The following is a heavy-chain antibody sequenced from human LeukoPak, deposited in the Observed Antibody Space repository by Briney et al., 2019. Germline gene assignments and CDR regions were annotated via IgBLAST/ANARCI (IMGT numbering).Heavy chain of an antibody. CDR2: VDYSGTT. D-gene: IGHD4-23*01. V-gene: IGHV4-59*08. CDR3: ARRRYGGSVDY. CDR1: GSSISTYY. J-gene: IGHJ4*02. Sequence: KASETLSLTCTVSGSSISTYYWTWVRQPPGKGLEWIGYVDYSGTTKYNPSLRSRVTISVGTSKNQFSLRLSSVTVADTAVFYCARRRYGGSVDYWGQGTLVTVSS.